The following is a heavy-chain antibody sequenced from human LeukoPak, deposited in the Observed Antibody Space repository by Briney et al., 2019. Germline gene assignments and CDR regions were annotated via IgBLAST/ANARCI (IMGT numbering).Heavy chain of an antibody. CDR2: IYYSGST. V-gene: IGHV4-59*08. Sequence: PSETLSLTCTVSGGSMRSHYWSWIRQTPGKGLEWIGYIYYSGSTRYNPSLKSRVTISVDTSKNQVSLKLSSVTAADTAVYYCARHMYSGRYYGIDYWGQGTLVTVSS. D-gene: IGHD1-26*01. CDR3: ARHMYSGRYYGIDY. J-gene: IGHJ4*02. CDR1: GGSMRSHY.